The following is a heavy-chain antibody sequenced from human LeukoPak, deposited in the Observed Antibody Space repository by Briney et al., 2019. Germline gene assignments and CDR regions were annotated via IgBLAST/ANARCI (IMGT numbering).Heavy chain of an antibody. CDR3: AKPPSPKNTKRITIFGVAARGVDAFDI. D-gene: IGHD3-3*01. J-gene: IGHJ3*02. CDR2: ISGSGGST. CDR1: GFTFSSYA. V-gene: IGHV3-23*01. Sequence: GGSLRLSCAASGFTFSSYAMSWVRQAPGKGLEGVSAISGSGGSTYYADSVKGRFTISRDNSKNTLYLQMNSLRAEDTAVYYCAKPPSPKNTKRITIFGVAARGVDAFDIWGQGTMVTVSS.